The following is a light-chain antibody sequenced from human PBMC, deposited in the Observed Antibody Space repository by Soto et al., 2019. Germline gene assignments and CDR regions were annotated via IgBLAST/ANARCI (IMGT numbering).Light chain of an antibody. V-gene: IGKV3-11*01. CDR1: QSVSTH. Sequence: DNVLTQSPDTLSLSPGERATLSCRASQSVSTHLAWYQQKPGQGPRLLIYDASDRATGIPARFSGSGSGTDFTLTISSLEPEDFAVYYCQQYGSSPITFGQGTRLEI. CDR3: QQYGSSPIT. J-gene: IGKJ5*01. CDR2: DAS.